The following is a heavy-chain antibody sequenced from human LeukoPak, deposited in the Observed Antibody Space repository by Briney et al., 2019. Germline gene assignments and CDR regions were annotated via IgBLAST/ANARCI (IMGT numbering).Heavy chain of an antibody. V-gene: IGHV4-59*12. CDR3: ARDPRNQVIVVAGTLFDY. J-gene: IGHJ4*02. CDR2: IYYSGST. D-gene: IGHD6-19*01. Sequence: PSETLSLTCTVSGGSISSYYWSWIRQPPGKGLEWIGYIYYSGSTNYNPSLKSRVTISVDTSKNQFSLKLSSVTAADTAVYYCARDPRNQVIVVAGTLFDYWGQGTLVSVSS. CDR1: GGSISSYY.